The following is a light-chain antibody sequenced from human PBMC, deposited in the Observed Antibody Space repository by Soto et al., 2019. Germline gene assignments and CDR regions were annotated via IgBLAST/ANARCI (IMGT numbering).Light chain of an antibody. Sequence: QSALTQPRSVSGSPGQSVTISCTGTSSDVSAYDYVSWYQHRPGKPPKLMIYDLNKRPSGVPDRFSGSKSGNTASLTISGLQDEDEAAYYCCSYAGTYPFVVFGGGTKLTVL. CDR1: SSDVSAYDY. CDR2: DLN. J-gene: IGLJ2*01. V-gene: IGLV2-11*01. CDR3: CSYAGTYPFVV.